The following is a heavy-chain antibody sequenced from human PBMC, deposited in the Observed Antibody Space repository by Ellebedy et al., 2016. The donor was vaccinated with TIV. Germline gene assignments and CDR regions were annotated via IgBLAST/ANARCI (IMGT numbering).Heavy chain of an antibody. CDR3: ARGPLGITGWFDP. J-gene: IGHJ5*02. CDR2: IYSGGST. V-gene: IGHV3-53*01. D-gene: IGHD3-16*01. Sequence: GGSLRLSXAASGFTFSSYAMSWVRQAPGKGLEWVSVIYSGGSTYYADSVKGRFTISRDNSKNTLYLQMNSLRAEDTAVYYCARGPLGITGWFDPWGQGTLVTVSS. CDR1: GFTFSSYA.